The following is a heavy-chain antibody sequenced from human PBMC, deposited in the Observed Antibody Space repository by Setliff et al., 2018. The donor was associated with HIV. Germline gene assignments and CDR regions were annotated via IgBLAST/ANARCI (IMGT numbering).Heavy chain of an antibody. CDR2: INPNSGGT. J-gene: IGHJ4*02. CDR1: GYTFTGYY. Sequence: ASWKVSCKASGYTFTGYYMHWVRQAPGQGLEWMGWINPNSGGTNYAQKFQGRVTMTRDTSISTAYMELSRLRSDDTAVYFCASTENYYDTSAYYYQRYWGQGTLVTVSS. D-gene: IGHD3-22*01. CDR3: ASTENYYDTSAYYYQRY. V-gene: IGHV1-2*02.